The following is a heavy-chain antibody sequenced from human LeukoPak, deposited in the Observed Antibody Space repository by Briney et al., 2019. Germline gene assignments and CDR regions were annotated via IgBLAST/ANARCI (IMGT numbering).Heavy chain of an antibody. CDR1: GGSISSYY. CDR3: ARAQNYYDSSGYYWSYYYMDV. CDR2: IYYSGST. D-gene: IGHD3-22*01. V-gene: IGHV4-59*01. Sequence: PSETLSLTCTVSGGSISSYYWSWIRQPPGKGLEWIGYIYYSGSTNYNPSLKSRVTISVDTSKNQFSLKLSSVTAADTAVYYCARAQNYYDSSGYYWSYYYMDVWGKGTTVTVSS. J-gene: IGHJ6*03.